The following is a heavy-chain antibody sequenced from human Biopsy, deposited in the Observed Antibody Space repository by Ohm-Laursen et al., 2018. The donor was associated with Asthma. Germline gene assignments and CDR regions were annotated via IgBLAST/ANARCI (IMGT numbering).Heavy chain of an antibody. J-gene: IGHJ4*02. CDR1: GYSLTDLS. CDR2: HDHEEGGT. Sequence: GASVEASCKISGYSLTDLSMHWVRQAPGQGLEWMGGHDHEEGGTVNARRFQGRVTMTEDTSTDTAYMELSSLSSDDTAVYYCASDFPKDYVRYNFQFWGQGTLVTVSS. V-gene: IGHV1-24*01. CDR3: ASDFPKDYVRYNFQF. D-gene: IGHD4-17*01.